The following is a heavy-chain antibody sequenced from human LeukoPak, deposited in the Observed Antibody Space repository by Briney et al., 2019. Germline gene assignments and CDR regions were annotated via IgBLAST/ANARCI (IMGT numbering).Heavy chain of an antibody. J-gene: IGHJ5*02. Sequence: ASVKVSCKASGYTFIAYYMHWVRQAPGQGREGMGWINPNSGGTKYPQKLQGRVTMTRDTSISTAYMELSRLRSDDTAVYYCARDYCSGGSCYSENWFDPWGQGTLVTVSS. D-gene: IGHD2-15*01. CDR2: INPNSGGT. CDR1: GYTFIAYY. V-gene: IGHV1-2*02. CDR3: ARDYCSGGSCYSENWFDP.